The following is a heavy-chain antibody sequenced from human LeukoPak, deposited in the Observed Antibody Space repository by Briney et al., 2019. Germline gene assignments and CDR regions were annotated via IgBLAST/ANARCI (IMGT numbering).Heavy chain of an antibody. CDR1: GFTFSDYY. CDR3: ARAYTGSFSGTLQY. V-gene: IGHV3-11*04. Sequence: GGSLRLSCAASGFTFSDYYMTWIRQAPGKGLEWASYISPSGITTYYTDSVKGRFTISRDNAKNSLSLQINSLRVDDTALYYCARAYTGSFSGTLQYWGRGTLVTVSS. CDR2: ISPSGITT. J-gene: IGHJ4*02. D-gene: IGHD1-26*01.